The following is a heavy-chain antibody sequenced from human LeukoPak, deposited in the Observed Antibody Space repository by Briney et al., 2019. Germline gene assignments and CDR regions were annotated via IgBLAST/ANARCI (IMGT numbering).Heavy chain of an antibody. J-gene: IGHJ4*02. V-gene: IGHV4-39*01. CDR2: IYYSGST. CDR1: GGSISSSSYY. D-gene: IGHD1-26*01. CDR3: ARLGTLWKWELLKGLPVYFDY. Sequence: SETLSLTCTVSGGSISSSSYYWGWIRQPPGKGLEWIESIYYSGSTYYNPSLKSRVTISVDTSKNQFSLKLSSVTAADTAVYYCARLGTLWKWELLKGLPVYFDYWGQGTLVTVSS.